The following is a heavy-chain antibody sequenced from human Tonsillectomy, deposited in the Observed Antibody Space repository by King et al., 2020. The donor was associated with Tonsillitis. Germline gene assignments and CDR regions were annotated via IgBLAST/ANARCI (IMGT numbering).Heavy chain of an antibody. J-gene: IGHJ4*02. V-gene: IGHV1-18*04. CDR2: INAYSGNT. D-gene: IGHD3-22*01. Sequence: QLVQSGAEVKKPGASVKVSCKASGYTFPTYGISWVRQAPGQGLEWMGRINAYSGNTNYAQKLQGRVTMATDTSTSTAYMELRSLRSDDTAVYYCARAREDYYESSGYDYWGQGTLVTVSS. CDR1: GYTFPTYG. CDR3: ARAREDYYESSGYDY.